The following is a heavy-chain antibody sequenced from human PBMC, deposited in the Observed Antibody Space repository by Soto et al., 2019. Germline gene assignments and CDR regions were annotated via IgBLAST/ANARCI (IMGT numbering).Heavy chain of an antibody. CDR1: GYTFTRYD. Sequence: ASVKVSWNARGYTFTRYDSNWLCQENGQGREWMGWMNPNSGNTGYAQKFQGRVTMTRNTSISTAYVELSSLRCEDTAVYYCAYSRSYDFWSGSQSFDYWGQGTLVTVSS. D-gene: IGHD3-3*01. V-gene: IGHV1-8*01. CDR3: AYSRSYDFWSGSQSFDY. J-gene: IGHJ4*02. CDR2: MNPNSGNT.